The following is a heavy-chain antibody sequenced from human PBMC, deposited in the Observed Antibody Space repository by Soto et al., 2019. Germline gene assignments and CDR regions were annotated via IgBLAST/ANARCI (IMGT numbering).Heavy chain of an antibody. D-gene: IGHD2-21*01. CDR2: ISWNSGSI. V-gene: IGHV3-9*01. CDR3: AKDIRARVHNAFDI. J-gene: IGHJ3*02. Sequence: EVQLVESGGGLVQPGRSLRLSCAASGFTFDDYAMHWVRQAPGKGLEWVSGISWNSGSIGYADSVKGRFTISRDNAKNYLYLQMNSLRAEDTALYYCAKDIRARVHNAFDIWGQGTMVTVSS. CDR1: GFTFDDYA.